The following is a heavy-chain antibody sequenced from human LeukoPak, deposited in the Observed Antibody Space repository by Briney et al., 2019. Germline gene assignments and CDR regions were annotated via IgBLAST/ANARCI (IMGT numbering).Heavy chain of an antibody. J-gene: IGHJ4*02. D-gene: IGHD3-10*01. V-gene: IGHV3-21*01. CDR1: GFTFGSYN. CDR2: ISSSSSNI. Sequence: PGGSLRLACAASGFTFGSYNMNWVRQAPGKGLEWVSSISSSSSNIYYADSVKGRFTISRDNAKNSLYLQMNSLTAEDTAVYYCARAPGSGTQGYYFDYWGQGTLVTVSS. CDR3: ARAPGSGTQGYYFDY.